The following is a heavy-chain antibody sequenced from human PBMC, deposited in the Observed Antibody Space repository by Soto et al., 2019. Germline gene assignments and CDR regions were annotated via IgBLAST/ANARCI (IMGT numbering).Heavy chain of an antibody. J-gene: IGHJ6*02. CDR1: GFTFSSYG. Sequence: QVQLVESGGGVVQPGRSLRLSCAASGFTFSSYGMHWVRQAPGKGLEWVAVIWYDGSNKYYADSVKGRFTISRDNSKNTLYLQMNSLRDEDTAVYYCARDAYYDFWSGYYTYYYYGMDVWGQGTTVTVSS. D-gene: IGHD3-3*01. V-gene: IGHV3-33*01. CDR2: IWYDGSNK. CDR3: ARDAYYDFWSGYYTYYYYGMDV.